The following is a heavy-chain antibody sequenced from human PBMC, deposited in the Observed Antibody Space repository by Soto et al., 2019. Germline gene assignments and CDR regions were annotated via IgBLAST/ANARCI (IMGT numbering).Heavy chain of an antibody. D-gene: IGHD3-3*01. J-gene: IGHJ6*02. CDR2: SYYSGSN. Sequence: QVQLQESGPGLVKPSQTLSLTCTVSGGSISSGGDYWSWIRQHPGKGLEWLGYSYYSGSNYYNPSLKSRVIISVDASKHQLSRKLSSVTAADTAVYYCAVLPLHPRGMDIWGQGPKVTVSS. CDR3: AVLPLHPRGMDI. V-gene: IGHV4-31*03. CDR1: GGSISSGGDY.